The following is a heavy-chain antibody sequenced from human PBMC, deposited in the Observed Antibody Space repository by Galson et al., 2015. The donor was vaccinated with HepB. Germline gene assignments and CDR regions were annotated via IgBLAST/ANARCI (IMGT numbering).Heavy chain of an antibody. J-gene: IGHJ3*01. CDR3: ARQDNDDVFDV. CDR2: FSPGDSEA. V-gene: IGHV5-51*01. CDR1: GYIFTNYW. D-gene: IGHD1-1*01. Sequence: QSGAEVKEPGESLKISCQVSGYIFTNYWLAWVRQTPGKGLECMGVFSPGDSEARNSPSFLGRVAFSADKSISTAYLHLSSLKTSDTGMYYCARQDNDDVFDVWGQGTVITVSS.